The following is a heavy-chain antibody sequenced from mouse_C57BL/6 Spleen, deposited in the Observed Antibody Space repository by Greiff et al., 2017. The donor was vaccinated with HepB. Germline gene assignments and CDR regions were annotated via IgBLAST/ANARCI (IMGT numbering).Heavy chain of an antibody. CDR2: INYDGSST. Sequence: EVMLVESEGGLVQPGSSMKLSCTASGFTFSDYYMAWVRQVPEKGLEWVANINYDGSSTYYLDSLKSRFIISRDNAKNILYLQMSSLKSEDTATYYCARDYDDGYFDYWDQGTTLTVSS. J-gene: IGHJ2*01. CDR1: GFTFSDYY. V-gene: IGHV5-16*01. CDR3: ARDYDDGYFDY. D-gene: IGHD2-3*01.